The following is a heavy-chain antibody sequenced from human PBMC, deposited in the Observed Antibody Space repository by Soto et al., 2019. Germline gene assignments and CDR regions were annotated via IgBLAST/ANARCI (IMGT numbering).Heavy chain of an antibody. J-gene: IGHJ5*02. CDR3: ARATAYYYDNTGYYHFDP. CDR1: VGSINSGGYY. CDR2: IYYSGSA. D-gene: IGHD3-22*01. V-gene: IGHV4-31*03. Sequence: KPSETLSLTCTVSVGSINSGGYYWSWIRQHQGKGLEWIGYIYYSGSAYYNPSLKSRTTISVDTSKNQFSLKLNSVTAADSAIYYCARATAYYYDNTGYYHFDPWGQGALVTVSS.